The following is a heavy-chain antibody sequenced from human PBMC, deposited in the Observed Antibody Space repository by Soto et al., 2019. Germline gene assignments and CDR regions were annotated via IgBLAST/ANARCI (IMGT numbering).Heavy chain of an antibody. D-gene: IGHD4-4*01. J-gene: IGHJ5*02. CDR1: GGSFSGSY. V-gene: IGHV4-34*01. CDR3: ALRVPTVTTGWFDP. Sequence: PSETLSLTCAVYGGSFSGSYWSWIRQPPGKGLEWIGEINHSGSTNYNPSLKSRVTISVDTSKNQFSLELSSVTAADTAVYYCALRVPTVTTGWFDPWGQGTLVTVSS. CDR2: INHSGST.